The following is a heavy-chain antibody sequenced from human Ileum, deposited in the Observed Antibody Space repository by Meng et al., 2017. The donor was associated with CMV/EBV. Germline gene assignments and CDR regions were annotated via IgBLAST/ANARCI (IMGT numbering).Heavy chain of an antibody. Sequence: VGSGGGLAHAGGSLRLSCAASGLPISNTYTSWVRQAPGKRLEWVSVIRSGGDTYYADSVKGRFIISRDNARNTLYLQMNSLRAEDTAVYYCATAGQYRLDDWGHGTLVTVSS. CDR2: IRSGGDT. V-gene: IGHV3-66*01. CDR3: ATAGQYRLDD. J-gene: IGHJ4*01. D-gene: IGHD1-1*01. CDR1: GLPISNTY.